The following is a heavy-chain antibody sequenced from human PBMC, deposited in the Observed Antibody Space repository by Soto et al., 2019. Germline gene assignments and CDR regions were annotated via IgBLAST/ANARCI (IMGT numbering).Heavy chain of an antibody. CDR1: GFMFSSYA. V-gene: IGHV3-30-3*01. Sequence: QVQLVESGGGEVQPGRSLRLSCAASGFMFSSYAMHWVRQAPGKGLEWVAVKTYDGSNKYYADSVKGRFTISRDNSKNTLYLQMNSLRAEDKAVYYCARAGGLLVDYWGQGTLVTVSS. CDR3: ARAGGLLVDY. J-gene: IGHJ4*02. D-gene: IGHD1-26*01. CDR2: KTYDGSNK.